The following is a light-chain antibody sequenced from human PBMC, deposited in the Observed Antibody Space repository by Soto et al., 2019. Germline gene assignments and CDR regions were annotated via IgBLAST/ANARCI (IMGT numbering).Light chain of an antibody. CDR2: YAS. CDR3: QQYNNWPPGAT. Sequence: DIVMTQSPATLSVSPGERATLSCRASLTVSNNLSWYQQKPGQAPRLLIYYASTRATGITDRFSGSGSVKDFTLTISSVQSEDVAVYYCQQYNNWPPGATFGPGTRVDIK. V-gene: IGKV3-15*01. CDR1: LTVSNN. J-gene: IGKJ3*01.